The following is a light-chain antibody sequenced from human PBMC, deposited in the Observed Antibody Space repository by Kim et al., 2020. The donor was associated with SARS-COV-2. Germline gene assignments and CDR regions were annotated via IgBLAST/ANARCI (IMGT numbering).Light chain of an antibody. CDR1: SLRSYY. CDR2: GKD. Sequence: VALGQTVRITCQGDSLRSYYATWYQQNPGQAPILVIYGKDNRPSGIPDRFSGSSSGNTASLTITGTQAGDEADYYCNSRDSNDNVLFGGGTQLTVL. CDR3: NSRDSNDNVL. J-gene: IGLJ2*01. V-gene: IGLV3-19*01.